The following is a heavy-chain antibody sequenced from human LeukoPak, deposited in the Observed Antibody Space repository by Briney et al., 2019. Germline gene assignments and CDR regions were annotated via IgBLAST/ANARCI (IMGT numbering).Heavy chain of an antibody. V-gene: IGHV3-66*01. D-gene: IGHD2-8*02. CDR1: EFIVSGNY. Sequence: PGGSLRLSCAASEFIVSGNYMSWVRQAPGKGLEWVSVIHAGGTTYHADSVKGRFTISRDSSKNTLYLQMNSLRAEDTAVYYCARGLYWVDYWGQGTLVTVSS. CDR3: ARGLYWVDY. J-gene: IGHJ4*02. CDR2: IHAGGTT.